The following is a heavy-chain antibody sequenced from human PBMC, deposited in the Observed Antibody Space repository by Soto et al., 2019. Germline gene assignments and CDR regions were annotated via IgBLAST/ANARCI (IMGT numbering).Heavy chain of an antibody. CDR3: AKETGPDFWSGSYYFDY. Sequence: QVQLVESGGGVVQPGRSLRLSCAASGFTFSSYGMHWVRQAPGKGLEWVAVISYDGSNKYYADSVKGRFTISRDNSKNSLYLQMNSLRAEDTPLYYCAKETGPDFWSGSYYFDYWGQGTLVTVSS. D-gene: IGHD3-3*01. CDR2: ISYDGSNK. V-gene: IGHV3-30*18. CDR1: GFTFSSYG. J-gene: IGHJ4*02.